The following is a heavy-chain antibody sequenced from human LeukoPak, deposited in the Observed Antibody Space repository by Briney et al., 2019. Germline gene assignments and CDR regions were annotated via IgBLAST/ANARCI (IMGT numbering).Heavy chain of an antibody. V-gene: IGHV3-74*01. CDR2: INSDGSST. CDR3: ARGRGTYYDFWSGYQIDY. D-gene: IGHD3-3*01. J-gene: IGHJ4*02. CDR1: GFTFSSYW. Sequence: GGSLRLSCAASGFTFSSYWMHWVRQAPGKGLVWVSRINSDGSSTSYADSVKGRFTISRDNAKNTLYLQMNSLRAEDTAVYYCARGRGTYYDFWSGYQIDYWGQRTLVTVSS.